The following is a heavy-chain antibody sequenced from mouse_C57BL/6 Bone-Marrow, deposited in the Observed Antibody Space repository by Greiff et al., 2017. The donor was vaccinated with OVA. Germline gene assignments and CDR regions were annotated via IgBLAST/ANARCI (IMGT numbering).Heavy chain of an antibody. V-gene: IGHV1-19*01. D-gene: IGHD1-1*01. J-gene: IGHJ2*01. CDR3: ARWAYHYGSSRDYFDY. Sequence: EVQLQQSGPVLVKPGASVKMSCKASGYTFTDYYMNWVKQSHGKSLEWIGVINPYNGGTSYNQKFKGKATLTVDKSSSTAYMELNSLTSEDSAVYYCARWAYHYGSSRDYFDYWGQGTTLTVSS. CDR1: GYTFTDYY. CDR2: INPYNGGT.